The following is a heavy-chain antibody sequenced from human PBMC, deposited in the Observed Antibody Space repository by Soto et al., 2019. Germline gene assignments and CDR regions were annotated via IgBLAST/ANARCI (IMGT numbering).Heavy chain of an antibody. Sequence: EVQLVETGGGSIQPGGSLRLSCAASGFSVSSNYMSWVRQAPGKGLEWVSVIYSGGTTYYADSVKGRFTISRDKSKNTLNLQMTSLRAGDRAVYYWGRGYSGSQGQLAVDYWGQGPLVTVSS. CDR3: GRGYSGSQGQLAVDY. D-gene: IGHD1-26*01. V-gene: IGHV3-53*02. CDR2: IYSGGTT. J-gene: IGHJ4*02. CDR1: GFSVSSNY.